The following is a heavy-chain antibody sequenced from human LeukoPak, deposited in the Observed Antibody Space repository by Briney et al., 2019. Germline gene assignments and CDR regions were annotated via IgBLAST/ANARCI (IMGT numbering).Heavy chain of an antibody. V-gene: IGHV3-7*04. CDR1: GFIFNNFW. J-gene: IGHJ4*02. Sequence: GGSLRLSYAASGFIFNNFWLTWVRQAPGKGLEWVANINYDGSEKYYVDSVKGRFTVSRDNAKKSLYLQMNSLRVEDTALYYCARGLVPTTNWGQGTLVTVSS. D-gene: IGHD1-14*01. CDR3: ARGLVPTTN. CDR2: INYDGSEK.